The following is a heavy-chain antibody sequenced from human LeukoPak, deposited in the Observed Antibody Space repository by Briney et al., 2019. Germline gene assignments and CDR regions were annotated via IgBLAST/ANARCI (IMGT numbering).Heavy chain of an antibody. Sequence: ASVKVSCKASGGTFSSYATSWVRQAPGQGLEWMGGIIPIFGTANYAQKFQGRVTITADESTSTAYMELSSLRSEDTAVYYCARGIMYSSSRSLYYYYMDVWGKGTTVTISS. V-gene: IGHV1-69*13. CDR2: IIPIFGTA. D-gene: IGHD6-13*01. J-gene: IGHJ6*03. CDR3: ARGIMYSSSRSLYYYYMDV. CDR1: GGTFSSYA.